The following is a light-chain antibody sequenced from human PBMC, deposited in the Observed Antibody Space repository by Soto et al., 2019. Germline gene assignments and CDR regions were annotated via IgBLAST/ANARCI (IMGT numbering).Light chain of an antibody. CDR2: AAS. J-gene: IGKJ4*01. Sequence: IHIAHSPSSLSASLVDIVAMTCLASQSMITYLIWYQQKTGKAPKFLIYAASRLQSGVPSRFSGSGSGTDFTLTIRSLQPEDFATYYCQQSFSTPLTFAGGTKVDIK. V-gene: IGKV1-39*01. CDR3: QQSFSTPLT. CDR1: QSMITY.